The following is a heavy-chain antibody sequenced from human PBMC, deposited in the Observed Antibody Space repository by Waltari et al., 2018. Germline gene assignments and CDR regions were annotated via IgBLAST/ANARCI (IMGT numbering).Heavy chain of an antibody. CDR3: ATGYCSGGSCEYYYYYYMDV. D-gene: IGHD2-15*01. CDR2: VDPEDGET. V-gene: IGHV1-69-2*01. Sequence: EVQLVQSGAEVKKPGATVKIPCKVSGYNFTDYYMHWVQQATGTGLGWMGLVDPEDGETIYAEKFQGRVTITADTSTDTAYMELSSLRSEDTAVYYCATGYCSGGSCEYYYYYYMDVWGKGTTVTVSS. J-gene: IGHJ6*03. CDR1: GYNFTDYY.